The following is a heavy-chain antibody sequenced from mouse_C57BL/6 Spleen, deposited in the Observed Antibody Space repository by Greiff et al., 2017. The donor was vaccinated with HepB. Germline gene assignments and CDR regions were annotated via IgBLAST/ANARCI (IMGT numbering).Heavy chain of an antibody. CDR2: IYPGDGDT. CDR1: GYAFTSSW. Sequence: QVQLQQSGPELVKPGASVKISCKASGYAFTSSWMNWVKQRPGKGLEWIGRIYPGDGDTNYNGKFKGKATLTADKSSSTAYMQLSSLTSEDSAVYFCARSPITTVVDYFDYWGQGTTLTVSS. CDR3: ARSPITTVVDYFDY. V-gene: IGHV1-82*01. D-gene: IGHD1-1*01. J-gene: IGHJ2*01.